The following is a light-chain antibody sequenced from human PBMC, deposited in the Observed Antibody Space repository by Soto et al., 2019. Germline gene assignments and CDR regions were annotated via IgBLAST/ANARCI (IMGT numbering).Light chain of an antibody. CDR3: QVWDSSSDHAV. J-gene: IGLJ7*01. CDR1: NIVGKS. CDR2: YDR. V-gene: IGLV3-21*04. Sequence: SCELTQPPSVSVAPGKTATITCGGNNIVGKSVHWYQQKPGQAPVLVIYYDRDRPSGIPERFSGSNSGSTATLTISRAEAGDEADYYCQVWDSSSDHAVFGGGTQLTVL.